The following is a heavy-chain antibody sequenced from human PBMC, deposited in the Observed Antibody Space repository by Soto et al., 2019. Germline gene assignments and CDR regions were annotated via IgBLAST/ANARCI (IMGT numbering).Heavy chain of an antibody. J-gene: IGHJ5*02. Sequence: SETLSLTCTVSGGTISSSGFSRGWVRQPPGKGLEWIGCAYYSGNTYYNPSLKSRVTISVDTSGNQFSLRLNSVTAADTAVYYCTKVSSGWFDPWGQGTLVTVSS. CDR3: TKVSSGWFDP. CDR1: GGTISSSGFS. CDR2: AYYSGNT. D-gene: IGHD2-8*01. V-gene: IGHV4-39*01.